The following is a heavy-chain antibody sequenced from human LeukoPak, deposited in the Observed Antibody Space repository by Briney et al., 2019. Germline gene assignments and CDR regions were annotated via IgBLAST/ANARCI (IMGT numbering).Heavy chain of an antibody. CDR1: GFTFSSYA. D-gene: IGHD3-22*01. CDR2: ISFDGSNK. CDR3: ARDAGRSGYREYFQH. J-gene: IGHJ1*01. Sequence: RGSLRLSCAASGFTFSSYAFHWVSQAPSNGLEWVAFISFDGSNKDYADSVKGRFTMSRDNSKNTLYLQMNSLRAEDTAVYYCARDAGRSGYREYFQHWGQGTLVTVSS. V-gene: IGHV3-30-3*01.